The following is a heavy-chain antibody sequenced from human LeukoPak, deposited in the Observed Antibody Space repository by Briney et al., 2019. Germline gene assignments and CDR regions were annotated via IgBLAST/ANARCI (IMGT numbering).Heavy chain of an antibody. V-gene: IGHV4-34*01. CDR2: INHSGST. J-gene: IGHJ4*02. Sequence: SETLSLTCAVYGGSFSGHYWSWIRQPPGKGLEWIGEINHSGSTNYNPSLKSRVTISVDTSKNQFSLKLSSVTAADTAVYYCARGGQGYFDYWGQGTLVTSPQ. CDR1: GGSFSGHY. CDR3: ARGGQGYFDY.